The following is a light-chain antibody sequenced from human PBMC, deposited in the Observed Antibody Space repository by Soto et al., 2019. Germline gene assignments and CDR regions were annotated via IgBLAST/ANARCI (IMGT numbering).Light chain of an antibody. V-gene: IGKV3-15*01. Sequence: EIVMTQSPATLSVSPGERATLSCRASQSVSNNLAWYQKKPGQAPRLLIYGASTRATGIPARFSGSGSGTDFTLTISSLQSEDFAFYYCQQYNNWWTFGQGTRVDFK. CDR3: QQYNNWWT. CDR1: QSVSNN. J-gene: IGKJ1*01. CDR2: GAS.